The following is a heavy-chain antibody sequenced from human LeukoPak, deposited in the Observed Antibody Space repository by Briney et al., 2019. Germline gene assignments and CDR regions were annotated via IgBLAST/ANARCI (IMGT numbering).Heavy chain of an antibody. J-gene: IGHJ4*02. CDR1: GYTLTELS. CDR2: FDPEDGET. D-gene: IGHD2-2*01. V-gene: IGHV1-24*01. Sequence: GASVKVSCKVSGYTLTELSMRWVRQAPGKGLEWMGGFDPEDGETIYAQKFQGRVTMTEDTSTDTAYMELSSLRSEDTAVYYCATDLPYLVPAAPNGNYWGQGTLVTVSS. CDR3: ATDLPYLVPAAPNGNY.